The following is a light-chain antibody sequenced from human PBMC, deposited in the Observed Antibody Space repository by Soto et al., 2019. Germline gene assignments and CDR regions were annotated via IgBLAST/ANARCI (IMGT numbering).Light chain of an antibody. V-gene: IGKV3-20*01. CDR1: QSVSSSY. J-gene: IGKJ4*01. CDR3: QQYGSSPLT. CDR2: GAS. Sequence: EIVLTQSPGTLSLSPGERATLSCRASQSVSSSYLAWYQQKPGQAPRLLIYGASSRATGIPDRFSGSGSGTDFTRTISRLEPEDFAVYYCQQYGSSPLTGGGGTKVEIK.